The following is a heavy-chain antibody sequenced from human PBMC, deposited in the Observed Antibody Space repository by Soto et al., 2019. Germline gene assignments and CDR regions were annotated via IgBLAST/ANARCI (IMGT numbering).Heavy chain of an antibody. V-gene: IGHV4-30-4*01. CDR2: IYYSGST. CDR3: ASSRGSTCFDY. CDR1: GGSISSGDYY. D-gene: IGHD2-2*01. J-gene: IGHJ4*02. Sequence: SETLSLTCTVSGGSISSGDYYWSWIRQPPGKGLEWIGYIYYSGSTYYNPSLKSRVTISVDTSKNQFSLKPSSVTAADTAVYYCASSRGSTCFDYWGQGTLVTVSS.